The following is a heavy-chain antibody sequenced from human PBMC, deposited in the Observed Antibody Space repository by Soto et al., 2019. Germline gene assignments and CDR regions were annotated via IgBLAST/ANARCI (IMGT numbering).Heavy chain of an antibody. CDR3: ARLGGAARPLSAFDI. V-gene: IGHV4-59*01. CDR2: FYYRGST. CDR1: GGSISSYY. Sequence: SETLSLTCTVSGGSISSYYWSWIRHPPGKGLEWIGYFYYRGSTSYKSSLKSRATISGDTAKNQVSLKLTSVTAADTAVYYFARLGGAARPLSAFDIWGQGTIVTVSS. J-gene: IGHJ3*02. D-gene: IGHD6-6*01.